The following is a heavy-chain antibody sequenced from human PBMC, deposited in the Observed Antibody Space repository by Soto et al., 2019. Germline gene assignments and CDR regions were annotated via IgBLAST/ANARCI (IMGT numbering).Heavy chain of an antibody. CDR3: AHLWGLPPYYYYGMDV. CDR2: IYWDDDK. Sequence: QITLKESGPTLVKPTQTLTLTCTFSGFSLSTSGVGVGWIRQPPGKALEWLALIYWDDDKRYSPSLKSRLTITKDTSKNPVVLTMTNMDPVDTATYYCAHLWGLPPYYYYGMDVWGQGTTVTVSS. CDR1: GFSLSTSGVG. D-gene: IGHD3-16*01. J-gene: IGHJ6*02. V-gene: IGHV2-5*02.